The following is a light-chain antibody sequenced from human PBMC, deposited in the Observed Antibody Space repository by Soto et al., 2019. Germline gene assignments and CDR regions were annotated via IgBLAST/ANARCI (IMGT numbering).Light chain of an antibody. J-gene: IGKJ3*01. CDR1: QNINNW. CDR3: QQYDGN. CDR2: DAS. Sequence: DIPMTQSPSTLSASVGDRVTLTCRASQNINNWLAGYQQKPGKAPKVLIYDASSLDSGVPSRFSGSGSGTEFTLTISSLQPDDFATYYCQQYDGNFGPGTKVDIK. V-gene: IGKV1-5*01.